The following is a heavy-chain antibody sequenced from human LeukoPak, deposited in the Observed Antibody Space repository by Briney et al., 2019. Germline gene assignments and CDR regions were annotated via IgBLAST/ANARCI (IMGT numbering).Heavy chain of an antibody. V-gene: IGHV3-9*03. CDR2: ISWNSGSI. CDR1: GFPFDDYA. CDR3: AKGTMVRGVISGFDY. D-gene: IGHD3-10*01. Sequence: GGSLRLSCAASGFPFDDYAMHWVRQAPGKGLEWVSGISWNSGSIGYADSVKGRFTISRDNAKNSLYLQMSSLRAEDMALYYCAKGTMVRGVISGFDYWGQGTLVTVSS. J-gene: IGHJ4*02.